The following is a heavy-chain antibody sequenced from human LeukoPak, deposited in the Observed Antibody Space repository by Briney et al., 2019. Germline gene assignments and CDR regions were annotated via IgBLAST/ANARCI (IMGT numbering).Heavy chain of an antibody. CDR2: ISGSGGST. V-gene: IGHV3-23*01. CDR3: AKDHSPSY. J-gene: IGHJ4*02. CDR1: GFTVSNNR. Sequence: GGSLRLSCAASGFTVSNNRLSWVRQAPGKGLEWVSGISGSGGSTYYADSVKGRFTISRDNSKNTVYLQMNSLRAEDTAVYYCAKDHSPSYWGQGTLVTVSS.